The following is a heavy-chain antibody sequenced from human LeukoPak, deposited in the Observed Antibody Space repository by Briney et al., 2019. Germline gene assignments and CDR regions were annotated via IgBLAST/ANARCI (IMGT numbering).Heavy chain of an antibody. CDR1: GFSFSSYG. Sequence: GGSLRLSCAASGFSFSSYGMHWVRQAPGKGLEWVAVISHDGSNEHYADPVKGRFTISRDTSKNTLYLQMTSLRGEDTAVYYCAKDYLGASHTFDIWGQGTMVTVSS. J-gene: IGHJ3*02. CDR2: ISHDGSNE. V-gene: IGHV3-30*18. CDR3: AKDYLGASHTFDI. D-gene: IGHD1-26*01.